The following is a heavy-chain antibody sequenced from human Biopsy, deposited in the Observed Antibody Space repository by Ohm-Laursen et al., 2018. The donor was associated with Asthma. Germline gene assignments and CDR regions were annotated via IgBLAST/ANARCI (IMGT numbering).Heavy chain of an antibody. CDR3: ARAQDYYDSRGYYRSFDY. Sequence: TLSLTSTVSYGSITSGGYYWTWIRQHPGKGLEWIGFIYYSGSTYYNPSLKSRVSISIDTSKNQFSLKLSSVTAADTAVYYCARAQDYYDSRGYYRSFDYWGQGTLVTVSS. V-gene: IGHV4-31*03. J-gene: IGHJ4*02. CDR1: YGSITSGGYY. D-gene: IGHD3-22*01. CDR2: IYYSGST.